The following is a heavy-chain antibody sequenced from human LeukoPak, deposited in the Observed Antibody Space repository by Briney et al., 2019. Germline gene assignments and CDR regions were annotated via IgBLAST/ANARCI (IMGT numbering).Heavy chain of an antibody. J-gene: IGHJ4*02. Sequence: ASVKVSCKASGGTFSSYAIGWVRQAPGQGLEWMGRIIPILGIANYAQKFQGRVTITADKSTSTAYMELSSLRSEDTAVYYCARDSVGYDILTGYPLGYWGQGTLVTVSS. CDR2: IIPILGIA. D-gene: IGHD3-9*01. V-gene: IGHV1-69*04. CDR3: ARDSVGYDILTGYPLGY. CDR1: GGTFSSYA.